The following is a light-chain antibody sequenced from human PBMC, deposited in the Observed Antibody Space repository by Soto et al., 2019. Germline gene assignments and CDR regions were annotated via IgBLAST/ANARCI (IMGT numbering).Light chain of an antibody. CDR2: GNS. J-gene: IGLJ3*02. Sequence: QSVLTQPPSVSGAPGQRVTISCTGGSSNIGAGYDVHWYQQLPGTAPKLLIYGNSNRPSGVPDRFSGSKSGTSASLAITGLQAEDEADYFCQSYDSSFWVFGGGTKVTVL. V-gene: IGLV1-40*01. CDR3: QSYDSSFWV. CDR1: SSNIGAGYD.